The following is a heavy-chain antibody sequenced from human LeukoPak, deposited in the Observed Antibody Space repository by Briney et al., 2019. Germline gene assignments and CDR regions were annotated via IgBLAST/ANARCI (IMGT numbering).Heavy chain of an antibody. D-gene: IGHD5-24*01. CDR3: ARDSRDGYVDY. Sequence: AETLSLTCTVSGGSISSYYWSWIRQPPGKGLEWIGYIYYSGSTNYNPSLKSRVTISVDTSKNQFSLKLSPVTAADTAVYYCARDSRDGYVDYWGQGTLVTVSS. V-gene: IGHV4-59*01. CDR2: IYYSGST. CDR1: GGSISSYY. J-gene: IGHJ4*02.